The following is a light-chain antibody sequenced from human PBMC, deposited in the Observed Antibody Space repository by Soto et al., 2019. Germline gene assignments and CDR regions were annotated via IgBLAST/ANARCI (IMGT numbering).Light chain of an antibody. CDR1: QSVSRN. V-gene: IGKV3-15*01. J-gene: IGKJ1*01. CDR3: QQYNKWPPWT. Sequence: EIVKTKSPATLSVSPGERGTLSCRASQSVSRNLAWYQQKPGQAPRLLIYGASTRATGIPARFSGSGSGTEFTLTISSLQSEDFAVYYCQQYNKWPPWTFGQGTKVEIK. CDR2: GAS.